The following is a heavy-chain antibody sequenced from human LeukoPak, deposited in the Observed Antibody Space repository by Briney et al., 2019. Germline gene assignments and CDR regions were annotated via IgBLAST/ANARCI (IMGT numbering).Heavy chain of an antibody. CDR3: ARGYYYDSSGFDY. D-gene: IGHD3-22*01. CDR2: IYYSGST. Sequence: SETLSLTCTVSGGSISSSSYYWGWIRQPPGKGLEWIGSIYYSGSTYYNPSLKSRVTISVDTSKNQFSLKLSSVTAADTAVYYCARGYYYDSSGFDYWGQGTLVTVSS. V-gene: IGHV4-39*01. CDR1: GGSISSSSYY. J-gene: IGHJ4*02.